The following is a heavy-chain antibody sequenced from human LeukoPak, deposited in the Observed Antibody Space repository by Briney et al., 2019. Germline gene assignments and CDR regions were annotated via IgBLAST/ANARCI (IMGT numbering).Heavy chain of an antibody. V-gene: IGHV1-46*01. CDR1: GYTFTSYY. Sequence: ASVKVSCKASGYTFTSYYMHWVRQAPGQGLEWMGIINPSGGSTSYAQKFQGRVTMTRDMSTSTVYMELSSLRSEDTAVYYCARDATWELLKHYYYYMDVWGKGTTVTVSS. D-gene: IGHD1-26*01. CDR3: ARDATWELLKHYYYYMDV. CDR2: INPSGGST. J-gene: IGHJ6*03.